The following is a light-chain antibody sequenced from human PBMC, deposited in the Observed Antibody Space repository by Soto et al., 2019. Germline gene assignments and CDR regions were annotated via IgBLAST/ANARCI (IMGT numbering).Light chain of an antibody. CDR2: EDT. J-gene: IGLJ2*01. CDR3: CSYTDPSSFAVI. CDR1: SSDVGSYNL. Sequence: QSALTQPASVSGSPGQSITISCTGTSSDVGSYNLVSWYQQHPGKAPKLIIYEDTERPSGVSNRFSGSKSGNTASLTISGLEAEDEADYYCCSYTDPSSFAVIFGGGTKLTVL. V-gene: IGLV2-23*02.